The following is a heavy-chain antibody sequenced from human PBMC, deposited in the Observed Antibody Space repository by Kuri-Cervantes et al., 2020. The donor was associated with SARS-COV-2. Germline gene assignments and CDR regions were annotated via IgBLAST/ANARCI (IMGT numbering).Heavy chain of an antibody. J-gene: IGHJ6*02. CDR1: GFTFSGHW. V-gene: IGHV3-73*01. D-gene: IGHD1-14*01. CDR2: IRSKANSHTT. Sequence: GESLEISCAASGFTFSGHWIHWVRQASGKGLEWVGRIRSKANSHTTAYAASVAGRFTISRHDSENTAYLQMNSLKIEDTAVYYCTRVARSSEDGMDVWGQGTTVTVSS. CDR3: TRVARSSEDGMDV.